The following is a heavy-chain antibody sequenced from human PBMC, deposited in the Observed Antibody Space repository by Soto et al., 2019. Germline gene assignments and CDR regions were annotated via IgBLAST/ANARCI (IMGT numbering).Heavy chain of an antibody. V-gene: IGHV4-30-4*01. Sequence: QVQLQESGPGLVKPSQTLSLTCTVSGGSISSGDYYWSWIRQPPGKGLEWIGYIYYIGSTYYNPSLKSRVTISVDTSKNPLSLKLSSVTAADTAVYYGARACHHGAYGIDYWCQGTLVTVSS. CDR2: IYYIGST. D-gene: IGHD4-17*01. J-gene: IGHJ4*02. CDR3: ARACHHGAYGIDY. CDR1: GGSISSGDYY.